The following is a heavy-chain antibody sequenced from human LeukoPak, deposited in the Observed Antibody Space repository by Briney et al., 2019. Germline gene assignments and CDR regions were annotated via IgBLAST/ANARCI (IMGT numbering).Heavy chain of an antibody. D-gene: IGHD6-19*01. J-gene: IGHJ4*02. CDR1: GFTFSSYS. CDR3: ARDLSGWYTFDY. CDR2: ISSSSSYI. Sequence: GGSLRLSCAASGFTFSSYSMNWVRQAPGKGLEWVSSISSSSSYIYYADSVKGRFTISRDNSKNTLYMQMNSLRAEDTAVYYCARDLSGWYTFDYWGQGTLVTISS. V-gene: IGHV3-21*01.